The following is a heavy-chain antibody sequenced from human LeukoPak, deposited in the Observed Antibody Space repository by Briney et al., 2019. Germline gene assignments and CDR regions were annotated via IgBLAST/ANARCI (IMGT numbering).Heavy chain of an antibody. CDR2: MNPNSGNT. J-gene: IGHJ4*02. V-gene: IGHV1-8*01. CDR1: GCTFTSYD. CDR3: ARGRVATMDS. D-gene: IGHD5-12*01. Sequence: GASVTVSCKASGCTFTSYDINWVRQATGQGLEWMGWMNPNSGNTGYAQKFQGRVTMTRNTSISTAYMELSSLRSEDAAVYYCARGRVATMDSWGQGTLVTVSS.